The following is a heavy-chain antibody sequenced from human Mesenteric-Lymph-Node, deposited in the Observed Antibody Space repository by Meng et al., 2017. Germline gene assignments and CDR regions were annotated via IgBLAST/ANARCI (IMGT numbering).Heavy chain of an antibody. CDR1: AFTFSSYE. J-gene: IGHJ6*02. V-gene: IGHV3-33*08. CDR3: ARDFVTGVLWPENSYYGMDV. Sequence: GESLKISCAASAFTFSSYEMNWVRQAPGKGLEWVAVIWYDGSNKYYADSVKGRFTISRDNSKNTLYLQMNSLRAEDTAVYYCARDFVTGVLWPENSYYGMDVWGQGTTVTVSS. CDR2: IWYDGSNK. D-gene: IGHD2-2*01.